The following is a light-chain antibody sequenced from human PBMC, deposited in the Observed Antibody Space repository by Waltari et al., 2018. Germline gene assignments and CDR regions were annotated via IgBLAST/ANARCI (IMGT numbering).Light chain of an antibody. V-gene: IGKV3-20*01. Sequence: EIVLTQSPATLSLSAGERATLSCRASQSISKYLPWYQQKPGPAPRLLIYHASSRAAGIPDRFSGSGSGTDFSLTISRLEPEDFAVYYCQHYESLPVTFGQGTKVEIK. J-gene: IGKJ1*01. CDR3: QHYESLPVT. CDR2: HAS. CDR1: QSISKY.